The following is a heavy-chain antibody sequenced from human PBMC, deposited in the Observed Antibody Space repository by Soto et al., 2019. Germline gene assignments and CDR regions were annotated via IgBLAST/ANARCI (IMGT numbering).Heavy chain of an antibody. CDR2: ISGSGGST. J-gene: IGHJ4*02. D-gene: IGHD2-15*01. CDR3: AKGGLGYCSGGSCTADY. V-gene: IGHV3-23*01. CDR1: GFTFSSYA. Sequence: GGSLRLSCAASGFTFSSYAMSWVRQAPGKGLEWVSAISGSGGSTYYADSVKGRFTISRDNSKNTLYLQMNGLRAEDTAVYYCAKGGLGYCSGGSCTADYWGQGTLVTVSS.